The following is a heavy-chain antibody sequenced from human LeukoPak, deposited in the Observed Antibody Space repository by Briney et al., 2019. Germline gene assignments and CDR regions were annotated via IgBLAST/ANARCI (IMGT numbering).Heavy chain of an antibody. CDR1: GGSISSDY. D-gene: IGHD3-22*01. CDR2: IYYSGST. Sequence: SETLSLTCTVSGGSISSDYWSWIRQPPGKGLEWIGYIYYSGSTNYNPSLKSRVTISVDTSKNQFSLKLSSVTAADTAVYYCARDITMITYWGQGTLVTVSS. CDR3: ARDITMITY. J-gene: IGHJ4*02. V-gene: IGHV4-59*01.